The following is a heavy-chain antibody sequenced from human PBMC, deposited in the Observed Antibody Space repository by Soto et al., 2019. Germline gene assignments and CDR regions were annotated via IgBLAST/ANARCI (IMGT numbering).Heavy chain of an antibody. D-gene: IGHD6-13*01. CDR1: GITFIADA. CDR3: AKSFSSNWYDYLDY. J-gene: IGHJ4*02. CDR2: ISGSGATT. Sequence: LRLSCAASGITFIADAMSWVRQAPGKGLEWVSAISGSGATTYYADSVKGRFTISRDKSKNTLYLQMNSLRAEDTALYYCAKSFSSNWYDYLDYWGQGSLVTVSS. V-gene: IGHV3-23*01.